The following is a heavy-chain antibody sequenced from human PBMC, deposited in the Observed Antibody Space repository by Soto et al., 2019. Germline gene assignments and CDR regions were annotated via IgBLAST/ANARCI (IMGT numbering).Heavy chain of an antibody. CDR3: ARGRIGGYWFDP. CDR2: MNPNSGNT. V-gene: IGHV1-8*01. J-gene: IGHJ5*02. D-gene: IGHD3-16*01. CDR1: GYTFTSYD. Sequence: ASVTVSCKASGYTFTSYDINWVRQATGQGLEWMGWMNPNSGNTGYAQKFQGRVTMTSITSMSTAYLELSSLRSEDTAVYYCARGRIGGYWFDPWGQGTLVTVSS.